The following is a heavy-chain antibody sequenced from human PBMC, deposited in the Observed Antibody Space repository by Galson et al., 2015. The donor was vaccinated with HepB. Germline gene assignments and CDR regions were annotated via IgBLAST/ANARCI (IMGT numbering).Heavy chain of an antibody. D-gene: IGHD2-15*01. CDR1: GDSINSYY. J-gene: IGHJ5*02. CDR3: ARDKSGGRWREYSWFDP. Sequence: ETLSLTCTISGDSINSYYWSWIRQPPGKGLEWIGNIYSSGTTKYNPSLESRVTILVDTSKNKFSLKLGSVTAADTAVYYCARDKSGGRWREYSWFDPWGQGTLVTVSS. CDR2: IYSSGTT. V-gene: IGHV4-59*01.